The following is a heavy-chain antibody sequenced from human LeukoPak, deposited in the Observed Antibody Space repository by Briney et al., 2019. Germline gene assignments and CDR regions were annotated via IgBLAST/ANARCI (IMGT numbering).Heavy chain of an antibody. Sequence: PSQTLSLTCTGSGGSISSYYWNWIRQPAGKALEWIGHIYTGGSTNYNPSLKSRVTLSVDTSKNQFSLNLNSVTAADTAVYYCARTGLHSSTWYFDSWGQGTLVTVSS. CDR3: ARTGLHSSTWYFDS. CDR1: GGSISSYY. V-gene: IGHV4-4*07. CDR2: IYTGGST. J-gene: IGHJ4*02. D-gene: IGHD6-13*01.